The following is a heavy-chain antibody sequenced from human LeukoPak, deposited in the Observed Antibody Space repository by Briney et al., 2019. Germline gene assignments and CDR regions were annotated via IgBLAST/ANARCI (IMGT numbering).Heavy chain of an antibody. V-gene: IGHV3-7*01. D-gene: IGHD3-10*02. CDR2: IKQDGSEK. J-gene: IGHJ3*02. Sequence: QAGGSLRLSCAASGFTFSSYWMSWVRQAPGKGLEWVANIKQDGSEKYYVDSVKGRFTISRDNAKNSLYLQMNSLRAEDTAVYYCARERPYVHDAFDIWGQGTMVTVSS. CDR1: GFTFSSYW. CDR3: ARERPYVHDAFDI.